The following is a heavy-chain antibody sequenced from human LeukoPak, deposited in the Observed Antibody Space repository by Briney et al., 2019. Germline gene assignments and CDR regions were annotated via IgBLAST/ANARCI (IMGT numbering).Heavy chain of an antibody. CDR2: ISAYNGNT. CDR3: ARRLGGSYYYWFDP. D-gene: IGHD1-26*01. Sequence: ASVKVSCKASGYTFTIYGISWVRQAPGQGLEWMGWISAYNGNTNYAQKLQGRVTMTTDTSASTAYMELRSLRSDDTAVYYCARRLGGSYYYWFDPWGQGTLVTVSS. J-gene: IGHJ5*02. V-gene: IGHV1-18*01. CDR1: GYTFTIYG.